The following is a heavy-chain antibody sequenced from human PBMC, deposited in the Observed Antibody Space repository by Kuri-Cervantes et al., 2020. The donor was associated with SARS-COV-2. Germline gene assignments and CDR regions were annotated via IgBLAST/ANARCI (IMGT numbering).Heavy chain of an antibody. CDR3: ARGVGAAVAGTLITIYYYYGMDV. D-gene: IGHD6-19*01. CDR2: INHSGST. J-gene: IGHJ6*02. CDR1: GGSFSGYY. V-gene: IGHV4-34*01. Sequence: SCAVYGGSFSGYYWSWIHQPPGKGLEWIGEINHSGSTNYNPSLKSRVTISVDTSKNQFSLKLSSVTAADTAVYYCARGVGAAVAGTLITIYYYYGMDVWGQGTTVTVSS.